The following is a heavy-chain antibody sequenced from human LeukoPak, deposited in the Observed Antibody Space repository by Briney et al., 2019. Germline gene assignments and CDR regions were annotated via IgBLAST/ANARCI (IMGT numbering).Heavy chain of an antibody. CDR2: IWYDGSNK. V-gene: IGHV3-33*01. J-gene: IGHJ4*02. Sequence: GRSLRLSCAASGFTFSSYGMHWVRQAPGKGLEWVALIWYDGSNKYYADSVKGRFTISRDNSKNTLYLQMNSLRAEDTAVYYCLTPAGWVNYWGQGTLVTVSS. D-gene: IGHD1-14*01. CDR1: GFTFSSYG. CDR3: LTPAGWVNY.